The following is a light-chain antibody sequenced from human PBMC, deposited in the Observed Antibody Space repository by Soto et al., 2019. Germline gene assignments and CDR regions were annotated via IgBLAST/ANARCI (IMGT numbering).Light chain of an antibody. CDR2: ENN. Sequence: QSALTQPPSVSAAPGQKVTISCSGSSSNIGKNYVSWYQQLPGTAPKLLIYENNKRPSGIPDRFSGSKSGTSATLGITGLQTGDEAEYYCGAWDSSLRAVYDFGTGTKVTVL. CDR3: GAWDSSLRAVYD. V-gene: IGLV1-51*02. CDR1: SSNIGKNY. J-gene: IGLJ1*01.